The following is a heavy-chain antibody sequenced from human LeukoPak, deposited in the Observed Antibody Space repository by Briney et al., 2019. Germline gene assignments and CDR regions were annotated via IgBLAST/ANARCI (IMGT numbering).Heavy chain of an antibody. CDR3: ARGGASLPYYYDSSGYPSFFDY. V-gene: IGHV3-48*03. CDR1: GFTFSSYE. CDR2: ISSSGSTI. J-gene: IGHJ4*02. Sequence: PGGSLRLSCAASGFTFSSYEMNWVRLAPGKGLEWVSYISSSGSTIYYADSVKGRFTISRDNAKNSLYLQMNSLRAEDTAVYYCARGGASLPYYYDSSGYPSFFDYWGQGTLVTVSS. D-gene: IGHD3-22*01.